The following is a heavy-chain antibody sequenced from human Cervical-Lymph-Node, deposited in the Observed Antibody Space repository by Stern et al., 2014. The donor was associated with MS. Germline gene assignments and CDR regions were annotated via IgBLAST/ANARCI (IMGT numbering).Heavy chain of an antibody. Sequence: QLVQSGAEVKKPGASVKVSCKGSGYTFTSYHMHWVRQAPGQGLEWMGIINLSAGSTNYAQQLQGRVTLTRDTSASTVYMELSSLRSDDTAVYYCASDTTGEDYFDYWGQGALVTVSS. D-gene: IGHD7-27*01. V-gene: IGHV1-46*01. CDR1: GYTFTSYH. CDR2: INLSAGST. J-gene: IGHJ4*02. CDR3: ASDTTGEDYFDY.